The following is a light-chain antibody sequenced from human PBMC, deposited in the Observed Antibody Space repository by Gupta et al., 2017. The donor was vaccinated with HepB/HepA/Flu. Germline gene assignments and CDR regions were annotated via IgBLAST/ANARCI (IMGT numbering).Light chain of an antibody. CDR1: EGVNKY. J-gene: IGKJ4*01. V-gene: IGKV3-11*01. Sequence: EIVLTQSPATLSLSPVEGATLSCRASEGVNKYLGWYQQKPGQVPRLLIYDSSNRATGIPARFSGSGSGTDFTLTISSLEPEDFAVYYCQQRSKWPLTFGGGTKVEIK. CDR2: DSS. CDR3: QQRSKWPLT.